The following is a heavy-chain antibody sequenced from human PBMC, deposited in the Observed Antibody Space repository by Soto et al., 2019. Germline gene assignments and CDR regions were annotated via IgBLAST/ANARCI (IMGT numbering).Heavy chain of an antibody. J-gene: IGHJ5*02. CDR3: APYITDCFDP. Sequence: QITLKESGPTLVKPTQTLTLTCTYSGLSRNSRGVGLGWIRQPPGKALEWLALIYWDDDKRYSSSLKSRLTITKDTLKNQVVLKMTNMDPADTATYYCAPYITDCFDPWGQGTLVTVSS. CDR2: IYWDDDK. CDR1: GLSRNSRGVG. V-gene: IGHV2-5*02. D-gene: IGHD3-10*01.